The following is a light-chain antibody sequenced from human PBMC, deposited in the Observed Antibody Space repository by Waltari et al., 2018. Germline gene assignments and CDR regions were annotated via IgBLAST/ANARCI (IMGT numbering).Light chain of an antibody. CDR3: SSYTSSSTLV. CDR2: DVN. J-gene: IGLJ2*01. Sequence: QSALTQPASVSGSPGQSITISCTGTSSDVGGYNYVSWYPQHPGKAPKLRIYDVNNRPSGVSNRFSGSKSGNTASLTISGLQAEDEADYFCSSYTSSSTLVFGGGTKPTVL. CDR1: SSDVGGYNY. V-gene: IGLV2-14*03.